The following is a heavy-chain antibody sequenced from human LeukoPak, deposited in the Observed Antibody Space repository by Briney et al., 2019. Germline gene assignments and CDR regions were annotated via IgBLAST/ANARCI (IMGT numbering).Heavy chain of an antibody. V-gene: IGHV3-9*03. CDR2: ISWNSDNI. CDR3: AKGGYSSSWNTLDY. Sequence: QAGGSLRLSCAASGFTFDDYAMHWVRQAPGKGLEWVSGISWNSDNIGYADSVKGRFTISRDNAKNSLYLQMNSLRAEDMALYYCAKGGYSSSWNTLDYWGQGTLVTVSS. CDR1: GFTFDDYA. D-gene: IGHD6-13*01. J-gene: IGHJ4*02.